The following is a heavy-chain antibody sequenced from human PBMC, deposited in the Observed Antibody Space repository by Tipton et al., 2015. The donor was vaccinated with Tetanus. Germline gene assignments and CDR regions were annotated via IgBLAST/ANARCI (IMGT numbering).Heavy chain of an antibody. V-gene: IGHV1-8*02. CDR2: MNTNTGDT. CDR1: GYTFGAYD. Sequence: QSGAEVKKPGASVKVSCKASGYTFGAYDINWVRQASGQGLEWMGWMNTNTGDTGSAPNFQGRLTMTRDTSTSTAYMELSSRRSGDSAVYFCARGGYYDYILSLPWFDPWGQGTLVTVSS. J-gene: IGHJ5*02. D-gene: IGHD3-16*01. CDR3: ARGGYYDYILSLPWFDP.